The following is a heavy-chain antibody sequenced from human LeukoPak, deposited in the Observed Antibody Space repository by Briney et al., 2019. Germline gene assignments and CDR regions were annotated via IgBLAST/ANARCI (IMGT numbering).Heavy chain of an antibody. CDR2: IYYSGSI. CDR3: ARRDGSIGAKDY. J-gene: IGHJ4*02. V-gene: IGHV4-39*01. CDR1: GGSISSSSYY. Sequence: PSETLSLTCTVSGGSISSSSYYWGWIRQPPGKGLEWIGSIYYSGSIYYNPSLKSRVTISVDTSKKQFSLKLSSVTAADTAVYYCARRDGSIGAKDYWGQGTLVTVSS. D-gene: IGHD5-24*01.